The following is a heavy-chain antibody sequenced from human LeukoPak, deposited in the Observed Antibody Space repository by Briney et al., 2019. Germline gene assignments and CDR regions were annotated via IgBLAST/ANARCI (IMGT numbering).Heavy chain of an antibody. D-gene: IGHD4-17*01. CDR3: AKDQTTVTNFDY. V-gene: IGHV3-23*01. CDR2: SGSGGST. Sequence: GGSLRLSCAASGFTFSNYAMSWVRQAPGKGLEWVSGSGSGGSTYYSDSVKGRFTISRDKSKNTLYLQMNSLRAEDTAVYYCAKDQTTVTNFDYWGQGTLVTVSS. J-gene: IGHJ4*02. CDR1: GFTFSNYA.